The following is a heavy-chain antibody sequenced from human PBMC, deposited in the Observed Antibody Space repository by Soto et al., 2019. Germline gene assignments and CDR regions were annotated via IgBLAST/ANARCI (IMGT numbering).Heavy chain of an antibody. CDR3: ARDMKRVVAAGYYYYNAMDV. D-gene: IGHD2-2*01. V-gene: IGHV1-69*06. Sequence: QVQLVQSGAEVKKPGSSVKVSCKASGGTFSSYGIVWVRQAPGQGLEWMGGIIPIFGTANNAQKLQGRVTITADKSTSTAYMELSSLRPEDTAVYYCARDMKRVVAAGYYYYNAMDVWGQGTTVTVSS. J-gene: IGHJ6*02. CDR1: GGTFSSYG. CDR2: IIPIFGTA.